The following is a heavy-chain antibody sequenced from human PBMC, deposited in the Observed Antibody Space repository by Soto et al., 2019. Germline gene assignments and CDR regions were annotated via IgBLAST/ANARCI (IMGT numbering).Heavy chain of an antibody. CDR2: IWYDGSDE. D-gene: IGHD2-2*01. V-gene: IGHV3-33*01. Sequence: GGSLRLSCAASGFTFGDYGMHWVRQAPGKGLEWVAVIWYDGSDEYYGDSVEGRFSISRDNSKNTLFLQMDSLRVEDTALYYCARAAGTSWYDVAFDIWGQGTMVTVSS. CDR3: ARAAGTSWYDVAFDI. J-gene: IGHJ3*02. CDR1: GFTFGDYG.